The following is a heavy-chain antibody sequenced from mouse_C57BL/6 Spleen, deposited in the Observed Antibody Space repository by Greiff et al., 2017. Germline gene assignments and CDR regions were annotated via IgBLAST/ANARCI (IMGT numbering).Heavy chain of an antibody. CDR1: GYSITSGYD. CDR2: ISYSGST. CDR3: ARGALLHYAMDY. Sequence: EVKLQESGPGMVKPSQSLSLTCTVTGYSITSGYDWHWIRHFPGNKLEWMGYISYSGSTNYNPSLKSRISITHDTSKNHFFLKLNSVTTEDTATYYCARGALLHYAMDYWGQGTSVTVSS. J-gene: IGHJ4*01. V-gene: IGHV3-1*01. D-gene: IGHD2-3*01.